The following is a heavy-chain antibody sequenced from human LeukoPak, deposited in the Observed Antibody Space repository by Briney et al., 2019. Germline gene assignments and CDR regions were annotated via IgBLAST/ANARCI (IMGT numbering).Heavy chain of an antibody. J-gene: IGHJ3*02. Sequence: TLSHTCTVSGGSISSGGYYGSWIRQHPGKGLEWIGYIYYSGSTYYNPSLKSRVTISVDTSKNQFSLKLSSVTAADTAVYYCARNRVTIFGADAFDIWGQGTMVTVSS. CDR1: GGSISSGGYY. D-gene: IGHD3-3*01. CDR3: ARNRVTIFGADAFDI. CDR2: IYYSGST. V-gene: IGHV4-31*03.